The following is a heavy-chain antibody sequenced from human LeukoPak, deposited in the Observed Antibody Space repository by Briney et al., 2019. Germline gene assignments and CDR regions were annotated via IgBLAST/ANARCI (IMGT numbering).Heavy chain of an antibody. CDR1: GFTFSSYS. J-gene: IGHJ4*02. Sequence: GGSLRLSCAASGFTFSSYSMNWVRQARGKGLEWVSSISSSSSYIYYADSVEGRFTISRDNAKNSLYLQMNSLRAEDTAVYYCARDGGHTDYWGQGTLVTVSS. V-gene: IGHV3-21*01. CDR3: ARDGGHTDY. CDR2: ISSSSSYI. D-gene: IGHD2-21*01.